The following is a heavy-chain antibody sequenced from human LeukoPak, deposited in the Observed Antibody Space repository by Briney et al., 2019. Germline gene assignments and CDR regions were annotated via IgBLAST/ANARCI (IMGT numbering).Heavy chain of an antibody. V-gene: IGHV3-30-3*01. D-gene: IGHD3-22*01. CDR3: AGVDYFDSNGYCQQMDY. Sequence: GRSLRPSCPAAGFTFSSNAMHWVRQAPGKGLGWVAVISYVGSNKDYAESVKGRSTVSRHNSKITLYLQMNSLRAEDTAVFYCAGVDYFDSNGYCQQMDYWGQGTLVIVSS. CDR2: ISYVGSNK. J-gene: IGHJ4*02. CDR1: GFTFSSNA.